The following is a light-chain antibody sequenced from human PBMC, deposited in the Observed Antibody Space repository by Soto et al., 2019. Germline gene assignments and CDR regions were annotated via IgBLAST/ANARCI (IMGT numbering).Light chain of an antibody. CDR3: QQYGSSPGLFT. J-gene: IGKJ3*01. CDR2: GAS. CDR1: QSVSSSY. Sequence: EIVLTQSPGTLSLSPGERATLSCRASQSVSSSYLAWYQQKPGQAPRPLIYGASSRATGIPDRFSGSGSGTDFTLTISRLEPADFAVYYCQQYGSSPGLFTFGPGTKVDIK. V-gene: IGKV3-20*01.